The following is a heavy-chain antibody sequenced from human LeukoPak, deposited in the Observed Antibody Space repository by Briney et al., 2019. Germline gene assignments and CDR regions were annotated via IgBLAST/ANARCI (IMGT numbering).Heavy chain of an antibody. CDR3: ASLWAGNY. Sequence: TGGSLRLSCAASGFTVSSNYMSWVRQALGKGLEWVSIIYSGGNTYYADYLKGRFTIYRDNSRNTVYLQMNSLRAEDTAVYYCASLWAGNYWGQGTLVTVSS. CDR2: IYSGGNT. D-gene: IGHD3-10*01. V-gene: IGHV3-53*01. CDR1: GFTVSSNY. J-gene: IGHJ4*02.